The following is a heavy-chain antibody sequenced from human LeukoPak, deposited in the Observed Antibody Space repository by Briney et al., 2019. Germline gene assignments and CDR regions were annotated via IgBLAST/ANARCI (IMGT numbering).Heavy chain of an antibody. D-gene: IGHD4-17*01. CDR2: IKQDGSEK. CDR1: GFTFSSFW. V-gene: IGHV3-7*01. CDR3: AKGQASVTYKYFFDY. J-gene: IGHJ4*02. Sequence: PGGSLRLSCAASGFTFSSFWMSWVRQAPGKGLEWVANIKQDGSEKYYVDSVKGRFTISRDDAENSLYLQMNSLRAEDTAVYYCAKGQASVTYKYFFDYWGQGTLVTVSS.